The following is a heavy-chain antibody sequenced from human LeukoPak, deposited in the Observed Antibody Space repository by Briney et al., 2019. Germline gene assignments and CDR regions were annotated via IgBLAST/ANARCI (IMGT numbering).Heavy chain of an antibody. CDR1: GFTFSSYG. CDR3: AKTNGYYSN. D-gene: IGHD3-22*01. J-gene: IGHJ4*02. CDR2: ISGSGGTT. Sequence: GGSLRLSCAASGFTFSSYGMNWVRQAPGKGLEWVSGISGSGGTTYYADSVKGRFTISRDNSKNSLSLQVSSLRAEDTAVYYCAKTNGYYSNWGQGTLVTVSS. V-gene: IGHV3-23*01.